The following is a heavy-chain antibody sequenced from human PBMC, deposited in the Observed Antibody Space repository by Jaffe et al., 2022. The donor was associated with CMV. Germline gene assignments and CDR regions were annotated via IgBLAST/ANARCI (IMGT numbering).Heavy chain of an antibody. V-gene: IGHV4-61*01. CDR3: ARITNRPRDYSYYYMDV. CDR2: IYYSGST. J-gene: IGHJ6*03. D-gene: IGHD1-1*01. CDR1: GGSLTSASINTYY. Sequence: QVQLQESGPGLVKPSETLSLTCTVSGGSLTSASINTYYWSWIRQSPGQGLEWIGYIYYSGSTNYNPSLKSRITISLDTSKNQFSLKMNSVTAADTAVYYCARITNRPRDYSYYYMDVWGKGSTVIVSS.